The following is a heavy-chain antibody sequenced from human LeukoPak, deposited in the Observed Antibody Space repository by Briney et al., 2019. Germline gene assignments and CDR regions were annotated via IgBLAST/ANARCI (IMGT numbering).Heavy chain of an antibody. V-gene: IGHV3-7*03. D-gene: IGHD3-3*01. Sequence: GGSLRLSCVASGFTFGKYWMSWVRQAPGKGLEWVANIKLDGSEKNYVDCVKGRFAISRDNTKNSLYLQMNSLRVEDTAVFYCARDQYDTWSRRGNFDSWGQGTLVIVSS. CDR2: IKLDGSEK. CDR1: GFTFGKYW. J-gene: IGHJ4*02. CDR3: ARDQYDTWSRRGNFDS.